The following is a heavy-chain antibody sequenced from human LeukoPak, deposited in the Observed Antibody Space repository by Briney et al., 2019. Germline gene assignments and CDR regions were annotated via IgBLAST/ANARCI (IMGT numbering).Heavy chain of an antibody. V-gene: IGHV3-7*03. CDR3: ASLGEQWLVQYLHY. Sequence: PGGSLRLSCAASGFTFSSYWMSWVRQAPGKGLEWVANIKQDGREKYYVDSVKGRFTISRDNAKNSLYLQMNSLRAEDTAVYYCASLGEQWLVQYLHYWGQGTLVTVSS. J-gene: IGHJ4*02. CDR2: IKQDGREK. D-gene: IGHD6-19*01. CDR1: GFTFSSYW.